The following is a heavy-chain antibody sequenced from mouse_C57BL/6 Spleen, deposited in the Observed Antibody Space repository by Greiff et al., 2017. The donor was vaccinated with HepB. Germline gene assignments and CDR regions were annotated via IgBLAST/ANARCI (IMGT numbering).Heavy chain of an antibody. V-gene: IGHV1-64*01. Sequence: QVQLQQPGAELVKPGASVKLSCKASGYTFTSYWMHWVKQRPGQGLEWIGMIHPNSGSTNYNEKFKSKATLTVDKSSSTAYMLLSSLTSEDSAVYYCARSGATARAWFAYWGQGTLVTVSA. J-gene: IGHJ3*01. D-gene: IGHD1-2*01. CDR1: GYTFTSYW. CDR2: IHPNSGST. CDR3: ARSGATARAWFAY.